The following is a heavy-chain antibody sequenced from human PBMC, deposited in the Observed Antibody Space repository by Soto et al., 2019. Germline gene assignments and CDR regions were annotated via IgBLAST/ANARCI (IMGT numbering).Heavy chain of an antibody. CDR3: ARDHGLSSYAFDI. CDR2: ISSSSSYI. Sequence: VQLVESGGGLVKPGGSLRLSCAASGFTFSSYSMNWVRQAPGKGLEWVSSISSSSSYIYYADSVKGRFTISRDNAKNSLYLQMNSLRAADTAVYYCARDHGLSSYAFDIWGQGTMVTVSS. D-gene: IGHD2-15*01. CDR1: GFTFSSYS. V-gene: IGHV3-21*01. J-gene: IGHJ3*02.